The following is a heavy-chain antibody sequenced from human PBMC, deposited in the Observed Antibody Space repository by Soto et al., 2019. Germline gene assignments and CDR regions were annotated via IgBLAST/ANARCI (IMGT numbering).Heavy chain of an antibody. CDR1: GGTLSSYA. CDR2: IIPIFGTA. CDR3: ERGEVEMATSGAFDI. V-gene: IGHV1-69*13. J-gene: IGHJ3*02. D-gene: IGHD5-12*01. Sequence: SGKVGCKASGGTLSSYAISRVRQAPGQGLEWMGGIIPIFGTANYAQKFQGRVTITADESTSTAYMELSSLRSEDTAVYYCERGEVEMATSGAFDIWGQGTMVTVSS.